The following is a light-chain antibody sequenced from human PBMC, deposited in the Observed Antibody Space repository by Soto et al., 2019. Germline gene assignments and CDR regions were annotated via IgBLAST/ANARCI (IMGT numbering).Light chain of an antibody. V-gene: IGKV3-15*01. J-gene: IGKJ1*01. CDR2: GAS. Sequence: PGERATLSCTASQSLRSNFLAWYQQKPGQAPRLLIYGASTRATGIPARFSGSGSGTEFTLTISSLQSEDFAVYYCQQYSNWPSWTFGQGTKVDIK. CDR1: QSLRSN. CDR3: QQYSNWPSWT.